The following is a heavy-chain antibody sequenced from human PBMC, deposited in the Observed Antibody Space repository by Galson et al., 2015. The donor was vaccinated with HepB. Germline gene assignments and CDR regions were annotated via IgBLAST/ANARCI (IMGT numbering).Heavy chain of an antibody. CDR2: INPGGGT. J-gene: IGHJ4*02. CDR3: AKEGGWCFSPTCPRRMTY. D-gene: IGHD2-8*01. V-gene: IGHV3-23*01. Sequence: SLRLSCAASGFTFNTCAMSWVRQAPGKGLEWVSSINPGGGTYYPDSLKGRFTISRDDSRNTLYLQMSSLRAEDTAVYYCAKEGGWCFSPTCPRRMTYWGQGTLVTVSS. CDR1: GFTFNTCA.